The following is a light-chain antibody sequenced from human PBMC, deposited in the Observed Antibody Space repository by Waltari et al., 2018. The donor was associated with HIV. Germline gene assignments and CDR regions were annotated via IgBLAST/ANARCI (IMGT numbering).Light chain of an antibody. CDR1: NSNIGTTY. Sequence: QSVLTQPPSASGTPGQRVTISCSGSNSNIGTTYVYWYQQLPGTTPKLLIYRNGQRPSGVPDRFSGSKSGTSASLAISGLRSEDEAAYYCAAWDDILSGLVFGGGTKLTVL. CDR2: RNG. CDR3: AAWDDILSGLV. J-gene: IGLJ3*02. V-gene: IGLV1-47*01.